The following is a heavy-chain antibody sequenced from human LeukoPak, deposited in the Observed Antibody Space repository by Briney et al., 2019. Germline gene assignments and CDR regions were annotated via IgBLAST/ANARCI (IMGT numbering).Heavy chain of an antibody. CDR2: IIPILGIA. CDR1: GGTFSSYA. Sequence: SVKVSCKASGGTFSSYAISWVRQAPGQGLEWMGRIIPILGIANYAQKFQGRVTITADKSTSTAYMELSSLRSEDTAVYYCARALSIAAADSYYFDYWGQGTLVTVSS. V-gene: IGHV1-69*04. D-gene: IGHD6-13*01. CDR3: ARALSIAAADSYYFDY. J-gene: IGHJ4*02.